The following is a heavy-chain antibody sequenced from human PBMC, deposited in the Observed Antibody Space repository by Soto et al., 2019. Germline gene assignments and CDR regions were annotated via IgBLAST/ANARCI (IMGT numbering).Heavy chain of an antibody. Sequence: SETLSLTCTVSGGSISSYYWSWIRQPPGKGLEWIGYIYHSGSTYYNPSLKSRVTISVDTSKNQFSLKLSSVTAADTAVYYCARRYGASFDYWGQGTLVTVSS. CDR2: IYHSGST. J-gene: IGHJ4*02. V-gene: IGHV4-59*01. CDR3: ARRYGASFDY. D-gene: IGHD4-17*01. CDR1: GGSISSYY.